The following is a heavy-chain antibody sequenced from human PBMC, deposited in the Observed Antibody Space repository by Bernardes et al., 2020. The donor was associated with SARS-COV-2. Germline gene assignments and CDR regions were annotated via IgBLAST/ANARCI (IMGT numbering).Heavy chain of an antibody. V-gene: IGHV4-39*07. Sequence: SETLSLTCTVSGGSISSSSYYWGWIRQPPGKGLEWIGSIYYSGSTYYNPSLKSRVTISVDTSKNQFSLKLSSVTAADTAVYYCARDHPIVVVPAAIGNSFDYWGQGTLVTVSS. J-gene: IGHJ4*02. CDR2: IYYSGST. CDR3: ARDHPIVVVPAAIGNSFDY. CDR1: GGSISSSSYY. D-gene: IGHD2-2*02.